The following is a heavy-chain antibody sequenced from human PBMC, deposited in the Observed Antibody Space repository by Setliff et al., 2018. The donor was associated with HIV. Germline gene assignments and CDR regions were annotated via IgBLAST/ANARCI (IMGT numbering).Heavy chain of an antibody. CDR3: ARAIVDFDSSGFYYFDS. CDR1: GYTFNSYG. V-gene: IGHV1-18*01. D-gene: IGHD3-22*01. CDR2: NIAFNGKT. Sequence: ASVKVSCKTSGYTFNSYGISWVRQAPGQGLEWVGLNIAFNGKTNSAPKFQGRVIVTTDTSTSTAHMELRSLRSDDTAIYYCARAIVDFDSSGFYYFDSWGQGTLVTVSS. J-gene: IGHJ4*02.